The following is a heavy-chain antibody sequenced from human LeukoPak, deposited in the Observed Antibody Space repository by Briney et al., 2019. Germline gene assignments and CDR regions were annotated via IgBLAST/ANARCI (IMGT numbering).Heavy chain of an antibody. CDR2: IHYSGTT. Sequence: ESGPTLVKPSETLSLTCTVSDGSITNYDWSWVRQPPGKGLEFIGHIHYSGTTNYNPSLRSRVTISIDTSKKHFFLKLKSVTAADTAVYYCATGYGDFRVEGRYFYSWGQGTLVTVSS. CDR3: ATGYGDFRVEGRYFYS. J-gene: IGHJ4*02. V-gene: IGHV4-59*01. D-gene: IGHD4-17*01. CDR1: DGSITNYD.